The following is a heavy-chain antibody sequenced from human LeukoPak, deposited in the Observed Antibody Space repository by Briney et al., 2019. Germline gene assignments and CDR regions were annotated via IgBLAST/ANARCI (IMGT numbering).Heavy chain of an antibody. D-gene: IGHD3-22*01. CDR2: INHSGST. Sequence: PSETLSLTCAVYGGSFSGYYWSWIRQPPGKGLEWIGEINHSGSTNYNPSLKSRVTISVDTSKNQFSLKLSSVTAADTAVYYCARGPITMIVVAPEHFDYWGQGTLVTVSS. J-gene: IGHJ4*02. CDR1: GGSFSGYY. CDR3: ARGPITMIVVAPEHFDY. V-gene: IGHV4-34*01.